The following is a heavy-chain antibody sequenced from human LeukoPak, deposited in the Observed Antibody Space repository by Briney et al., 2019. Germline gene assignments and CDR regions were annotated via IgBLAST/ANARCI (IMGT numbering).Heavy chain of an antibody. CDR2: IHSSGGS. CDR3: ARLGSYHDF. V-gene: IGHV4-4*09. D-gene: IGHD1-26*01. CDR1: GASISNYY. Sequence: ETLSLTCTVSGASISNYYWSWIRQTPEKGLEWMGHIHSSGGSSYYPSLKSRLTLSIDTSRNQLSPKLPSVTAADTAVYFCARLGSYHDFWGQGALVTVSS. J-gene: IGHJ4*02.